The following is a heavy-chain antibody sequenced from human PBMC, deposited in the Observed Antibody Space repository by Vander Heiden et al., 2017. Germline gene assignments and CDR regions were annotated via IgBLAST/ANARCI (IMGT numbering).Heavy chain of an antibody. J-gene: IGHJ2*01. CDR2: IYWNELK. CDR3: AYHYWFFHV. V-gene: IGHV2-5*01. CDR1: GFSLMTSGVG. Sequence: QITLKESGPTLVKPTQTLTLTCTFSGFSLMTSGVGVGWLRQPPRKAPEWLALIYWNELKRYSPSLNNRLFITMDTSKDQVVLTMTNMDPLDTATYCCAYHYWFFHVWGRGTLVTVSS.